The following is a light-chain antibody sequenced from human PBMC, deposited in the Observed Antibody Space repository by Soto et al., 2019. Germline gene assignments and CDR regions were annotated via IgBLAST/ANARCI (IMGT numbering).Light chain of an antibody. Sequence: DIQMTQSPSTLAASVGDRVTMTPRASQSISSWLAWYQQKPGKAPKLLIYDASSLESGVPSRFSGSGSGTEFTLTIGSLQPEDSATYYCQQLESYPSTFGGGTKVDIK. CDR2: DAS. V-gene: IGKV1-5*01. J-gene: IGKJ4*01. CDR3: QQLESYPST. CDR1: QSISSW.